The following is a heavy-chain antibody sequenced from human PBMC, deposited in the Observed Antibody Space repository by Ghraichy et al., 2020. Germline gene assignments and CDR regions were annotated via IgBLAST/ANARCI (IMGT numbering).Heavy chain of an antibody. D-gene: IGHD3-3*01. V-gene: IGHV3-33*01. Sequence: GGSLRLSCAASGFTFSSYGMHWVRQAPGKGLEWVAVIWYDGSNKYYADSVKGRFTISRDNSKNTLYLQMNSLRAEDTAVYYCARGTYAGRITIFGVVGGGRDYFDYWGQGTLVTVSS. CDR1: GFTFSSYG. CDR3: ARGTYAGRITIFGVVGGGRDYFDY. CDR2: IWYDGSNK. J-gene: IGHJ4*02.